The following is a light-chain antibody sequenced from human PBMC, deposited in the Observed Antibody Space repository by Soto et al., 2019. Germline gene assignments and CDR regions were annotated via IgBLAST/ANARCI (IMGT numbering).Light chain of an antibody. CDR1: QSVSIY. J-gene: IGKJ2*01. CDR2: DAS. CDR3: QQRSNWPHT. V-gene: IGKV3-11*01. Sequence: EIVLTQSPATLSLSPGERATLSCRASQSVSIYLAWYQQKPGQAPRLLIYDASSRATGIPARFSGSVSGTDFTITISRLEPDDFAVYYCQQRSNWPHTFGQGTRLEIK.